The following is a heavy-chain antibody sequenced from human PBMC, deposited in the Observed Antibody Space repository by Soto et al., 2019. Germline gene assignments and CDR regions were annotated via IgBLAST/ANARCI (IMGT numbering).Heavy chain of an antibody. CDR3: ARDHYCSGGCYGMDV. CDR1: GFTFSSYS. D-gene: IGHD2-15*01. J-gene: IGHJ6*02. Sequence: GGSLRLSCAASGFTFSSYSMNWVRQAPGKGLEWVSYISSSSSTIYYADSVKGRFTISRDNAKNSLYLQMNSLRDEDTAVYYCARDHYCSGGCYGMDVWGQGTTVTVSS. V-gene: IGHV3-48*02. CDR2: ISSSSSTI.